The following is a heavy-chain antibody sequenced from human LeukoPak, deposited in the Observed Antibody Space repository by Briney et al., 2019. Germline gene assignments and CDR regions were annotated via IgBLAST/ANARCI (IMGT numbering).Heavy chain of an antibody. CDR2: IYYSGST. Sequence: SETLSLTCTVSGGSISSGGYYWSWIRQHPGKGLEWIGYIYYSGSTYYNPSLKSRVTISVDTSKNQFSLKLSSVTAADTAVYYCARDEKRGGYDLGYYGMDVWGQGTTVTVSS. D-gene: IGHD5-12*01. V-gene: IGHV4-31*03. CDR1: GGSISSGGYY. CDR3: ARDEKRGGYDLGYYGMDV. J-gene: IGHJ6*02.